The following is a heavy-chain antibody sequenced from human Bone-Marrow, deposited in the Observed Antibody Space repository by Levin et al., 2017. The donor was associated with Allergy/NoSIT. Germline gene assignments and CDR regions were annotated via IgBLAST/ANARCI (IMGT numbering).Heavy chain of an antibody. Sequence: GESLKISCAASGFIFSSYEMNWVRQAPGKGLEWVSYISSSGSTIYYADSVKGRFTISRDNAKNSLYLQMNSLRAEDTAVYYCARDYFWSGSYYFDYWGQGTLVTVSS. CDR1: GFIFSSYE. D-gene: IGHD3-3*01. CDR2: ISSSGSTI. CDR3: ARDYFWSGSYYFDY. V-gene: IGHV3-48*03. J-gene: IGHJ4*02.